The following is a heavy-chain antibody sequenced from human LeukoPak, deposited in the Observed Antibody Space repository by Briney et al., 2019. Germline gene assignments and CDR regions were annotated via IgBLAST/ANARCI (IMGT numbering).Heavy chain of an antibody. Sequence: GGSLRLSCAASGFTFSSYWMSWVRQAPGKGLEWVANIKQDGSEKYYVDSVKGRFTISRDNAKNSLYLQMNSLRAEDTAVYCCASRRFLEWLSSPFDYWGKGTLVTVSS. J-gene: IGHJ4*02. CDR3: ASRRFLEWLSSPFDY. D-gene: IGHD3-3*01. CDR2: IKQDGSEK. V-gene: IGHV3-7*01. CDR1: GFTFSSYW.